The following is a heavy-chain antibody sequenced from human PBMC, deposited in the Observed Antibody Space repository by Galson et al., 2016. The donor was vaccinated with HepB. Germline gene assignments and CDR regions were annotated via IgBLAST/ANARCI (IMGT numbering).Heavy chain of an antibody. CDR3: ATDSGNGAYFDY. D-gene: IGHD5-12*01. V-gene: IGHV1-18*01. Sequence: SVKVSCKASGYIFTTYGLSWVRQAPGQGLEWMGWINSDNGDTDYAENFQGRVTMTTDTSTNTAYMELRSLRPDDTAVYFCATDSGNGAYFDYWGQGTLVTVFS. J-gene: IGHJ4*02. CDR2: INSDNGDT. CDR1: GYIFTTYG.